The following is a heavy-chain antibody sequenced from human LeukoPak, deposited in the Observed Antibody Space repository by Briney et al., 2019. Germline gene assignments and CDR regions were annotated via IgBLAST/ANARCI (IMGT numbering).Heavy chain of an antibody. CDR3: ARSAYNYGYVYLDH. CDR1: GYTFTGCF. D-gene: IGHD5-18*01. V-gene: IGHV1-2*02. CDR2: IDPNSDNI. Sequence: ASVKVSCKASGYTFTGCFIHYVRQAPGQGLEWMGWIDPNSDNIGYSETFKDRVTMTRDTSNNTAYMALSWLRSDDTAVYYCARSAYNYGYVYLDHWGQGTLVIVSS. J-gene: IGHJ4*02.